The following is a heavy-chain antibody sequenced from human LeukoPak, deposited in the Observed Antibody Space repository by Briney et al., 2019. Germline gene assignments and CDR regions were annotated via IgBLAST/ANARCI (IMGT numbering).Heavy chain of an antibody. D-gene: IGHD3-22*01. CDR1: GFTFSSYA. CDR2: ISYDGSNK. J-gene: IGHJ5*02. CDR3: ARDGFRSDSSGYYFYNWFDP. V-gene: IGHV3-30*04. Sequence: GGSLRLSCAASGFTFSSYAVHWVRQAPGKGLEWVAVISYDGSNKYYADSVKGRFTISRDNSKNTLYLQMSSLRAEDTAVYYCARDGFRSDSSGYYFYNWFDPWGQGTLVTVSS.